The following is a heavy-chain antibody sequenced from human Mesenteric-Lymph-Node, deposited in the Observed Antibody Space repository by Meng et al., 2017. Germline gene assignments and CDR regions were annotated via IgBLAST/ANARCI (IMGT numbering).Heavy chain of an antibody. Sequence: GSLRLSCAVYGGSFSGYYWSWIRQPQGKGLEWIGEISHSGRTKYNPSLKSLVTISLDTSEHPFSLRLCSVTAADTAIYYCAFVEAGTHQGAFNIWGQGTMVTVSS. V-gene: IGHV4-34*01. CDR1: GGSFSGYY. D-gene: IGHD1-7*01. CDR3: AFVEAGTHQGAFNI. J-gene: IGHJ3*02. CDR2: ISHSGRT.